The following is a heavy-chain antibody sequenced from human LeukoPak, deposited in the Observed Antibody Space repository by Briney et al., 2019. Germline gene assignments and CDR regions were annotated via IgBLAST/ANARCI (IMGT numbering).Heavy chain of an antibody. CDR3: ARAYNNNWYYFDY. D-gene: IGHD6-13*01. CDR1: GGSISSNTYY. Sequence: SETLSLTCAVSGGSISSNTYYWGWIRQPPGKGLEWIGSIHYSGSAYNNPSLKSRVTISVDTSKNQFSLKLSSVTAADTAVYCCARAYNNNWYYFDYWGQGTLVTVSS. V-gene: IGHV4-39*01. CDR2: IHYSGSA. J-gene: IGHJ4*02.